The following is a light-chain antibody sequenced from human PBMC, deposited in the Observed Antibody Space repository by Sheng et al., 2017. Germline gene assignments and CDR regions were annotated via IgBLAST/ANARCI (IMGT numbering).Light chain of an antibody. CDR3: QSYDTSLTGWV. V-gene: IGLV1-40*01. CDR1: SSNIGAGYD. Sequence: VLTQPPSVSGAPGQRVTISCTGSSSNIGAGYDVHWYQQLPGTAPKLLIYANSNRPSGVPDRFSGSKSGTSASLAITGLQAEDEADYSCQSYDTSLTGWVFGGGTKLTVL. CDR2: ANS. J-gene: IGLJ3*02.